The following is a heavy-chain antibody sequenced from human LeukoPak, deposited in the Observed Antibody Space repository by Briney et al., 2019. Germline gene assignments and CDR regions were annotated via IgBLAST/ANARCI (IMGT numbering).Heavy chain of an antibody. J-gene: IGHJ4*02. D-gene: IGHD3-22*01. Sequence: PGGSLRLSCAASGFTFSSYEMNWVRQAPGKGLEWVSYISSSGSTIYYADSVKGRFTISRDNAKNSLYLQMNSMRAEDTAVYYCARALYNYYDSSGYDDYWGQGTLVTVSS. V-gene: IGHV3-48*03. CDR3: ARALYNYYDSSGYDDY. CDR2: ISSSGSTI. CDR1: GFTFSSYE.